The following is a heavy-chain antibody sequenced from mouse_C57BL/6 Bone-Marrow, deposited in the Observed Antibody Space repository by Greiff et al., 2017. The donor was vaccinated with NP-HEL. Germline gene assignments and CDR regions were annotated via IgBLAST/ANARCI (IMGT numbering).Heavy chain of an antibody. CDR1: GFNFTNTY. V-gene: IGHV14-3*01. D-gene: IGHD1-1*01. J-gene: IGHJ2*01. CDR2: IAPANGNT. CDR3: ARRYYGPHSFDY. Sequence: EVQLQQSVAELVRPGASVKMSCTASGFNFTNTYMHWVKQRPEQGLEWIGRIAPANGNTKYAPKFLGKATITADTSSNTAYLQLSSLTTEDTAIDSSARRYYGPHSFDYWGQGTTLTVSS.